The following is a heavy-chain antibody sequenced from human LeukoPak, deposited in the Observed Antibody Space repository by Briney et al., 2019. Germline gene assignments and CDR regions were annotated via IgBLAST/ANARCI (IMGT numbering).Heavy chain of an antibody. V-gene: IGHV4-59*01. J-gene: IGHJ4*02. Sequence: SETLSLTCTVSGGSISSYYWSWIRQPPGKGLEWIGYIYYTGSTNYNPSLKSRVTISVDASKSQLSLELSSVTVADTAVYYCARSPVRIAAPGRAIDYWGQGTLVTVSS. D-gene: IGHD6-13*01. CDR3: ARSPVRIAAPGRAIDY. CDR2: IYYTGST. CDR1: GGSISSYY.